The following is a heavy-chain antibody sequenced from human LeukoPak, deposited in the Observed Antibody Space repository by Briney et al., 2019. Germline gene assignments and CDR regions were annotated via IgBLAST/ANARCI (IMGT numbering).Heavy chain of an antibody. D-gene: IGHD1-26*01. CDR2: VNPDNGIT. V-gene: IGHV1-2*02. CDR1: GYTFTGYY. Sequence: ASVKVSCKPSGYTFTGYYVNWVRQAPGQGLEWMGWVNPDNGITHFSQKFQGRVTMTRDISTSTDYMELTSLTSDDTAMYYCARDNSVGETAWWFDPWGQGTLVTVSS. J-gene: IGHJ5*02. CDR3: ARDNSVGETAWWFDP.